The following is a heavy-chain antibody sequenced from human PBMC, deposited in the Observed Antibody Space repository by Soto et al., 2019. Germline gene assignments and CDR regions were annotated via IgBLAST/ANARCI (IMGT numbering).Heavy chain of an antibody. D-gene: IGHD6-19*01. CDR1: GFTFGDYA. V-gene: IGHV3-9*01. Sequence: GGSLRPSCAASGFTFGDYAMQWVRQAPGKGLEWVSAISWNSGSIDYADSVKGRFTISRDNAKNSLYLQMNSLRAEDTALYYCAKSHTTSGWYVTTDYWGQGTRVTVSS. CDR3: AKSHTTSGWYVTTDY. CDR2: ISWNSGSI. J-gene: IGHJ4*02.